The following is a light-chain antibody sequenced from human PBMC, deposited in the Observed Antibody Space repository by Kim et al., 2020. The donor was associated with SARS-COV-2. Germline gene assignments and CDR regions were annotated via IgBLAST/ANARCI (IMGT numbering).Light chain of an antibody. Sequence: SPGQTASITCSGDTLGTGYASWYQQKTGQSPVLVIYQNVKRPSGIPERFSGSNSGNTATLTIRGTQSVDEADYYCQAWDTNTGVVFGGGTKVTVL. CDR2: QNV. J-gene: IGLJ3*02. CDR1: TLGTGY. V-gene: IGLV3-1*01. CDR3: QAWDTNTGVV.